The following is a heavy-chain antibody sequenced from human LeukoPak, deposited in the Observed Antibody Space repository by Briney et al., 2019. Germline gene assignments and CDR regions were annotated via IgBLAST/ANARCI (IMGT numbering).Heavy chain of an antibody. D-gene: IGHD6-19*01. CDR3: ARAAVARRPLGY. V-gene: IGHV1-8*01. CDR1: GYTFTSYD. J-gene: IGHJ4*02. Sequence: GASVKVSCKASGYTFTSYDINWVRQATGQGLEWMGWMNPNSGNTVYAQKFQGRVTMTRNTSISTAYMELSSLRSEDTAVYYCARAAVARRPLGYWGQGTLVTVPS. CDR2: MNPNSGNT.